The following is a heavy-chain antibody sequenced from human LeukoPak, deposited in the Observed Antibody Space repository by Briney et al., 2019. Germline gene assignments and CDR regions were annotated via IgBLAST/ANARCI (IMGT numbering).Heavy chain of an antibody. D-gene: IGHD4-17*01. CDR1: GFTFSSYA. CDR3: ATAGDYVEDY. Sequence: GGSLRLSCAASGFTFSSYAMHWVRRAPGKGLEWVAVISYDGSNKYYADSVKGRFTISRDNSKNTLYLQMNSLRPEDTAVYYCATAGDYVEDYWGQGTLVTVSS. CDR2: ISYDGSNK. V-gene: IGHV3-30-3*01. J-gene: IGHJ4*02.